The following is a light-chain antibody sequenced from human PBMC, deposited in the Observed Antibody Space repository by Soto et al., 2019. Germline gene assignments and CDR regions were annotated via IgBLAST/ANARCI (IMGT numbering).Light chain of an antibody. V-gene: IGKV3-20*01. CDR2: GAS. Sequence: EIVLTQSPGTLSLSPGERATLSCRASQSVRSTYLAWYQHKPGQPPRLLIYGASSRATGIPDRFSGSGSGTDFTLTISRLEPEDFAIYYCQQYGSSSYTFGQGTKLEIK. J-gene: IGKJ2*01. CDR1: QSVRSTY. CDR3: QQYGSSSYT.